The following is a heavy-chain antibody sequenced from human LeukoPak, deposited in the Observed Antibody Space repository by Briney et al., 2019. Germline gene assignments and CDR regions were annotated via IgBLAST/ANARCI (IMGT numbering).Heavy chain of an antibody. CDR3: ARAVTPYQLLHNWFDP. J-gene: IGHJ5*02. V-gene: IGHV1-69*01. D-gene: IGHD2-2*01. Sequence: SVKVSCKASGGTFSSYAISWVRQAPGQGLEWKGGIIPIFGTANYAQKFQGRVTITADESTSTTYMELSSLRSEDTAVYYCARAVTPYQLLHNWFDPWGQGTLVTVSS. CDR1: GGTFSSYA. CDR2: IIPIFGTA.